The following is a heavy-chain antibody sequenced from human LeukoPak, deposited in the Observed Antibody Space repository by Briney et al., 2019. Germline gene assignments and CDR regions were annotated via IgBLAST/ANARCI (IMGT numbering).Heavy chain of an antibody. J-gene: IGHJ4*02. Sequence: RESGPALVKPTQTLTLTCTFSGFSLSTSGMCVSWIRQPPGKALEWLARIDWDDDKYYSTSLKTRLIISKDTSKNQVVLTMTNMDPVDTATYYCARIPCSGGSREWSNYDYWGQGALVTVSS. CDR3: ARIPCSGGSREWSNYDY. CDR2: IDWDDDK. D-gene: IGHD2-15*01. V-gene: IGHV2-70*11. CDR1: GFSLSTSGMC.